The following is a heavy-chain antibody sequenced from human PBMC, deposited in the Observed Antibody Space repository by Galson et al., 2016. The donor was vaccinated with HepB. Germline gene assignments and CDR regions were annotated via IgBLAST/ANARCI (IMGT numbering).Heavy chain of an antibody. CDR2: VTWNARSI. Sequence: SLRLSCAASGFNFDDYAMHWVRQAPGKGLEWVSCVTWNARSIAYADPVQGRFTISRDNAKRSLSLQMNSLRAEDTAFYYCVKDISVWDEQPAMDYWGQGTLVTVSS. V-gene: IGHV3-9*01. CDR3: VKDISVWDEQPAMDY. D-gene: IGHD2-2*01. J-gene: IGHJ4*02. CDR1: GFNFDDYA.